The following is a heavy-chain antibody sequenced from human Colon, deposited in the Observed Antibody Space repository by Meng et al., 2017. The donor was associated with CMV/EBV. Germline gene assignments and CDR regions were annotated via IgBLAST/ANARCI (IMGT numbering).Heavy chain of an antibody. D-gene: IGHD1-26*01. V-gene: IGHV3-21*01. CDR1: GFTFSSYT. Sequence: GGSLRLSCATSGFTFSSYTMHWVHQAPGKGLEWLSSISTSGTNIYYGDSVKGRFTVSRDDARDSLYLQLNSLRADDTALYYCARDMGFLGGTFDYWGQGTLVTVSS. CDR2: ISTSGTNI. J-gene: IGHJ4*02. CDR3: ARDMGFLGGTFDY.